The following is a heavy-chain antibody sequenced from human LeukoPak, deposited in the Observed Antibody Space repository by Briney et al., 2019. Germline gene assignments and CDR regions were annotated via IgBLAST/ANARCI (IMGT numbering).Heavy chain of an antibody. CDR2: IRSSSSYI. CDR1: GFTFSSYS. V-gene: IGHV3-21*01. J-gene: IGHJ4*02. CDR3: ARGGYQLPLCD. Sequence: GGSLRLSCAASGFTFSSYSMNWVRQAPGKGLEWVSSIRSSSSYIYYADSVKGRFTISRDNAKNSLYLQMNSLRAEDTAVYYCARGGYQLPLCDWGQGTLVTVSS. D-gene: IGHD2-2*01.